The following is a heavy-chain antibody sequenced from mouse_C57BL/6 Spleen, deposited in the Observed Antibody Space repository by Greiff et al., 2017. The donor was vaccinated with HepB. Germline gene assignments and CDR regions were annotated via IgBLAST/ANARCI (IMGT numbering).Heavy chain of an antibody. J-gene: IGHJ4*01. CDR3: ARGQPSYAMDY. V-gene: IGHV5-4*01. Sequence: EVQRVESGGGLVKPGGSLKLSCAASGFTFSSYAMSWVRQTPEKRLEWVATISDGGSYTYYPDNVKGRFTISRDNAKNNLYLQMSHLKSEDTAMYYCARGQPSYAMDYWGQGTSVTVSS. CDR2: ISDGGSYT. D-gene: IGHD3-2*01. CDR1: GFTFSSYA.